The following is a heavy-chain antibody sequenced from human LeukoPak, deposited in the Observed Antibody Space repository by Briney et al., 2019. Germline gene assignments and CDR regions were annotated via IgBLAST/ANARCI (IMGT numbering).Heavy chain of an antibody. CDR2: MNPNSGNT. CDR3: ARRGGRSSLVGFGGVLVDP. V-gene: IGHV1-8*01. J-gene: IGHJ5*02. D-gene: IGHD3-10*01. CDR1: GYTFTSYD. Sequence: GASVKVSCKASGYTFTSYDINWVRQATGQGLEWMGWMNPNSGNTGYAQKFQGRVTMTRNTSISTAYMELSSLRSEDTAVYYCARRGGRSSLVGFGGVLVDPWGQGTLVTVSS.